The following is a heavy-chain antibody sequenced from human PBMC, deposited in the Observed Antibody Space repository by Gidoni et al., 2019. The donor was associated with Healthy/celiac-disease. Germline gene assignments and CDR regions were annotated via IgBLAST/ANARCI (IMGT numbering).Heavy chain of an antibody. J-gene: IGHJ6*02. CDR1: GCTFSSYS. CDR2: ISSSSSYI. CDR3: ARDLPCSGGSCYEPGMDV. D-gene: IGHD2-15*01. Sequence: EVQLVESGGGLVKPGGSLRLSCAASGCTFSSYSMNWVRQAPGKGLEWFSSISSSSSYIYYADSVKGRFTISRDNAKNSLYLQMNSLRAEDTAVYYCARDLPCSGGSCYEPGMDVWGQGTTVTVSS. V-gene: IGHV3-21*01.